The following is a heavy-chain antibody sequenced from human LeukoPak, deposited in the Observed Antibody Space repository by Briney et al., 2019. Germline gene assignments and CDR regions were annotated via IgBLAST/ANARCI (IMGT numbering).Heavy chain of an antibody. CDR3: ARDLSYGPWSSYMDV. CDR1: GFTFSSYS. V-gene: IGHV3-21*01. D-gene: IGHD5-18*01. J-gene: IGHJ6*03. Sequence: PGGSLRLSCAASGFTFSSYSMNWVRQAPGKGLEWVSSISSSSSYIYYADSVKGRFTISRDNAKNSLYLQMNSLGAEDTAVYYCARDLSYGPWSSYMDVWGKGTTVTVSS. CDR2: ISSSSSYI.